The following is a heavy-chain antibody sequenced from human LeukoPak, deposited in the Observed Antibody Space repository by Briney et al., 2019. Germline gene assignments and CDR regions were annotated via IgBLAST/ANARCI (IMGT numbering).Heavy chain of an antibody. CDR2: INHSGST. Sequence: SSETLSLTCAVYGGSFSGYYWSWIRQPPGKGLEWIGEINHSGSTNYNPSLKSRVPISVDTSKNQFSLKLSSVTAADTAVYYCARGPYITIFGVVKGVDYWGQGTLVTVSS. CDR1: GGSFSGYY. J-gene: IGHJ4*02. D-gene: IGHD3-3*01. CDR3: ARGPYITIFGVVKGVDY. V-gene: IGHV4-34*01.